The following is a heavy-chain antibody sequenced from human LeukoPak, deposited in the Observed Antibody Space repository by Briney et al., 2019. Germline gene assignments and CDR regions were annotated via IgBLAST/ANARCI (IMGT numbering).Heavy chain of an antibody. Sequence: QPGGSLRLSCAASGFTLNSYEMNWVRQASGKGLEWVGLIRTKTKNYAATYAESVKGRFTISRDDSKNTAYLQMNSLKMEDTAVYYCTRQNCTGGSCSYVDCWGQGTLVTVSS. CDR1: GFTLNSYE. D-gene: IGHD2-8*02. V-gene: IGHV3-73*01. J-gene: IGHJ4*02. CDR2: IRTKTKNYAA. CDR3: TRQNCTGGSCSYVDC.